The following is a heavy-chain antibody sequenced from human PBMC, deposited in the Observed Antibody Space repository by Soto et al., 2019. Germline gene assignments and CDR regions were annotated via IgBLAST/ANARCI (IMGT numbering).Heavy chain of an antibody. J-gene: IGHJ6*01. CDR1: GFTFSSYE. V-gene: IGHV3-48*03. CDR3: ARDVVSIFGVVSYYYYGMDV. Sequence: EVQLVESGGGLVQPGGSLRLSCAASGFTFSSYEMNWVRQAPGKGLEWVSYISSSGSTIYYADSVKGRFTISRDNAKNSLYLQMNSLRAEDTAVYYCARDVVSIFGVVSYYYYGMDVWGQGTTVTVSS. D-gene: IGHD3-3*01. CDR2: ISSSGSTI.